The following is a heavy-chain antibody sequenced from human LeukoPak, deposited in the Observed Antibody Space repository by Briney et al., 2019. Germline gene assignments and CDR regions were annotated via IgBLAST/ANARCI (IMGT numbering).Heavy chain of an antibody. J-gene: IGHJ6*03. CDR2: IIPIFGTA. CDR1: GGTFSSYA. V-gene: IGHV1-69*05. CDR3: ARVVNPHRYYYMDV. Sequence: SVKVSCKASGGTFSSYAISWVRRAPGQGLEWMGGIIPIFGTANYAQKFQGRVTITTDESTSTAYMELSSLRSEDTAVYYCARVVNPHRYYYMDVWGKGTTVTVSS. D-gene: IGHD4-23*01.